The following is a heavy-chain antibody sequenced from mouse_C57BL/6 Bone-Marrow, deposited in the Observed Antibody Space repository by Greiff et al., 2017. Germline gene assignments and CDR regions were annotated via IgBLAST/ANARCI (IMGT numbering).Heavy chain of an antibody. CDR1: GYTFTDYY. J-gene: IGHJ1*03. D-gene: IGHD2-1*01. Sequence: QVQLQQSGAELVRPGASVKLSCKASGYTFTDYYINWVKQRPGQGLEWIARFYPGSGNTYYNEKFKGKATLTAEKSSSTAYMQLSSLTSEDSAVYCCARSASYFGNYEVDFDVWGTGRTVTVS. CDR2: FYPGSGNT. V-gene: IGHV1-76*01. CDR3: ARSASYFGNYEVDFDV.